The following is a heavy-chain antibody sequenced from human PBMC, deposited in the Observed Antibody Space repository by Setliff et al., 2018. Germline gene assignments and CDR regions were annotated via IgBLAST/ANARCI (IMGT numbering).Heavy chain of an antibody. CDR1: GYTFTAYY. D-gene: IGHD3-10*01. CDR2: INPNSGDT. V-gene: IGHV1-2*02. J-gene: IGHJ6*02. Sequence: ASVKVSCKASGYTFTAYYMHWVRQAPGQGLEWMGWINPNSGDTNYAQNFQGRVTMTRGTSISTAYMELSRLRSDDTAVYHCARDFFYGSGSQAAGGMDVWGQGTTVTVSS. CDR3: ARDFFYGSGSQAAGGMDV.